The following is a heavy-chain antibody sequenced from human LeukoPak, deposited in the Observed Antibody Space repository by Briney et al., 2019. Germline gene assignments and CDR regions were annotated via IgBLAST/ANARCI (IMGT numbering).Heavy chain of an antibody. CDR1: GFTFSGSA. CDR2: IDKKDKGYATAT. Sequence: GGSLKLSCAASGFTFSGSAIHWVRQSSGKGLEWVGQIDKKDKGYATATAYAASVKGRFTISRDDSINTAYLQMKSLKTEDTALYYCTRDSGTYNWFGPWGQGTLVTVSS. CDR3: TRDSGTYNWFGP. V-gene: IGHV3-73*01. D-gene: IGHD1-26*01. J-gene: IGHJ5*02.